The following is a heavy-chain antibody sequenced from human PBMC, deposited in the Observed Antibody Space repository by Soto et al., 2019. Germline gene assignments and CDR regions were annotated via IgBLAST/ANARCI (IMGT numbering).Heavy chain of an antibody. J-gene: IGHJ6*02. V-gene: IGHV3-73*01. D-gene: IGHD3-9*01. CDR2: IRSKANSYAT. CDR1: GFTFSGSA. CDR3: TRRHDILTGPTARYYYYGMDV. Sequence: GGSLRLSCAASGFTFSGSAMHWVRQASGKGLEWVGRIRSKANSYATAYAASVKGRFTISRDDSKNTAYLQMNSLKTEDTAVYYCTRRHDILTGPTARYYYYGMDVWGQGTTVTVSS.